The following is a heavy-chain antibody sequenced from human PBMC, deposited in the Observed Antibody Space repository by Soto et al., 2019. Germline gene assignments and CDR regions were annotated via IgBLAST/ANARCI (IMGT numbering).Heavy chain of an antibody. D-gene: IGHD3-3*01. CDR2: ISAYNGNT. J-gene: IGHJ6*02. CDR1: GYTFTSYG. Sequence: GASVKVSCKASGYTFTSYGISWVRQAPGQGLEWMGWISAYNGNTNYAQELQGRVTMTTDTSTSTAYMELRSLRSDDTAVYYCARSRGPPLYDFWSGYGSNYYYYGMDVWGQGTTFTVSS. V-gene: IGHV1-18*01. CDR3: ARSRGPPLYDFWSGYGSNYYYYGMDV.